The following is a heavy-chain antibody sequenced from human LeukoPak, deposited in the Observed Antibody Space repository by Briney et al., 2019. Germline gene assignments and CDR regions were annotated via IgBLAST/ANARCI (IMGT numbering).Heavy chain of an antibody. V-gene: IGHV7-4-1*02. J-gene: IGHJ3*02. CDR2: INTNTGNP. D-gene: IGHD5/OR15-5a*01. CDR1: GYMFTSYA. Sequence: GASVKVSCTASGYMFTSYAMNWVRQAPGQGLELMGWINTNTGNPTYAQGFTGRFVFSLDTSVSTAYLQISGLKAEDTAVYYCARDLRGDAFDIWGQGTMVTVSS. CDR3: ARDLRGDAFDI.